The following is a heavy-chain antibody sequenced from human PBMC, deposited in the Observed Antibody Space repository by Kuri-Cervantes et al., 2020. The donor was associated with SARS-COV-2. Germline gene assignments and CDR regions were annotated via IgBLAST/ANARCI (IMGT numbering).Heavy chain of an antibody. J-gene: IGHJ4*02. CDR2: INYSGST. CDR1: GGSLSGYS. D-gene: IGHD6-6*01. CDR3: AREGIAARPSHFDY. V-gene: IGHV4-34*01. Sequence: SETLSLTCFVYGGSLSGYSWTWIRQPPGKGLEWIGEINYSGSTNYNPSLKSRVTISVDTSKNQFSLKLSSVTAADTAVYYCAREGIAARPSHFDYWGQGTLVTVSS.